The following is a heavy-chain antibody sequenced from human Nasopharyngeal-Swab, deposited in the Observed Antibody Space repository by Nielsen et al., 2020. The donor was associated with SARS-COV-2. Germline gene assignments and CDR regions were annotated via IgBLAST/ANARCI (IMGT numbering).Heavy chain of an antibody. Sequence: SVKVSFKVSGYTLTVLPLHWVRQAPGQGLEWMGTVVPEDCEPIYAQKFQGRVTMTEDPSTYTAYLELSSLRSEDTAVYYCASEGSGVFGVVIYAFDIWGPGTLVTVSS. V-gene: IGHV1-24*01. J-gene: IGHJ3*02. CDR1: GYTLTVLP. D-gene: IGHD3-3*01. CDR2: VVPEDCEP. CDR3: ASEGSGVFGVVIYAFDI.